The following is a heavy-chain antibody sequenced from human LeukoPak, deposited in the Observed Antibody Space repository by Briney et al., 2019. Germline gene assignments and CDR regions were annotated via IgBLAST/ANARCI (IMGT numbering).Heavy chain of an antibody. Sequence: GGSLRLSCAAPGFTFSNYWMHWVRQVPGKGLVWVSRIKSDGRSGATYADSVKGRFTISRDNAKNTLYLQMSSLRADDTAVYYCARGGSPPEALGDTFDIWGQGTMITVSS. CDR3: ARGGSPPEALGDTFDI. CDR2: IKSDGRSGA. CDR1: GFTFSNYW. D-gene: IGHD1-26*01. V-gene: IGHV3-74*01. J-gene: IGHJ3*02.